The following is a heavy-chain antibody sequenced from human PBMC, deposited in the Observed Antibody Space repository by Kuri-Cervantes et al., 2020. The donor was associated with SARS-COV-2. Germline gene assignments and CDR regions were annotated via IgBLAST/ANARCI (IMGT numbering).Heavy chain of an antibody. Sequence: SGPTLVKPTETLTLTCTVSGFSLSNARMDVSWIRQPPGKALEWLAHIFSNDEKSYSTSLKSRLTISKDTSKSQVVLTMTNMDPVDTATYYCARITADFWSGYYFDYWGQGTLVTVSS. CDR3: ARITADFWSGYYFDY. CDR2: IFSNDEK. V-gene: IGHV2-26*01. J-gene: IGHJ4*02. CDR1: GFSLSNARMD. D-gene: IGHD3-3*01.